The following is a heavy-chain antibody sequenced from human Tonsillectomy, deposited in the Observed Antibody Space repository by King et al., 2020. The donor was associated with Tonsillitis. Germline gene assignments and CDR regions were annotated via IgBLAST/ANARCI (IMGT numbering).Heavy chain of an antibody. CDR3: THQPLHVVVVTAGDS. V-gene: IGHV3-15*01. CDR2: IKSKSDGGTT. J-gene: IGHJ5*01. Sequence: VQLVESGGGLVKPGGSLRLSCAASGFTFSNAWMSWVRQAPGNGLEWVGRIKSKSDGGTTDYAAPAKGRCTISRNDSKNTLFLQMNSLKTEDTAVYYCTHQPLHVVVVTAGDSWGQGTLVTVSS. CDR1: GFTFSNAW. D-gene: IGHD2-21*02.